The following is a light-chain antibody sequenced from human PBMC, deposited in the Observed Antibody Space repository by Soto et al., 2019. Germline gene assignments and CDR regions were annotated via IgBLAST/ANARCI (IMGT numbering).Light chain of an antibody. CDR2: DAS. Sequence: EIVLTQSPATLSLSPGERATLSCRASQSVSNYLAWYQQRPGQAPRLLIYDASNRAAGIPARFSGSGSGTDFTLTNSSLEPEDFAVYHCQQRSNWRLYTFGQGTKLEIK. CDR3: QQRSNWRLYT. V-gene: IGKV3-11*01. J-gene: IGKJ2*01. CDR1: QSVSNY.